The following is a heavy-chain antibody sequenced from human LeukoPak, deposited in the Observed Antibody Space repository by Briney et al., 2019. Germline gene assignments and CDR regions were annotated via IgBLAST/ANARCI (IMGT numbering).Heavy chain of an antibody. Sequence: VASVMVSCKASGYTFTSYDINWVRQATGQGLEWLGWMNPNSGNTGYAQKFQGRVTMTRNTSISTAYMELSRLRSEDTAIYYCARADWGSGDYWGQGTLVTVSS. D-gene: IGHD7-27*01. CDR2: MNPNSGNT. CDR1: GYTFTSYD. CDR3: ARADWGSGDY. V-gene: IGHV1-8*01. J-gene: IGHJ4*02.